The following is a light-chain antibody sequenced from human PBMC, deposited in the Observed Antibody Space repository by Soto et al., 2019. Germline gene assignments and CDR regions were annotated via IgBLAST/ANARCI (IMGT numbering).Light chain of an antibody. CDR3: QQRSNS. CDR1: QSVSTY. J-gene: IGKJ1*01. V-gene: IGKV3-11*01. CDR2: DAS. Sequence: EIVLTQSPATLYLSPGERATLSCRASQSVSTYLAWYQQRPGQAPRLLIYDASNRATGIPSRFSGSGSGTDLTLTISSLEPEDFAVYYCQQRSNSFGQGTKVEIK.